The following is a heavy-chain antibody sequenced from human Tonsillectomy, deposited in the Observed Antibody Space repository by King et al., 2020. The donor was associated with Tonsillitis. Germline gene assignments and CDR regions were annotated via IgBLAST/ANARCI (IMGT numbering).Heavy chain of an antibody. V-gene: IGHV3-21*01. CDR3: ASQVTYCD. J-gene: IGHJ4*02. Sequence: VQLVESGGGLVKPGGSLRLSCAASGFTFSSYSMNWVRQAPGKGLEWVSSISSSSSYIYYADSVKGRFTISRDNAKNTLYLQMSSLRIEDTAFYYCASQVTYCDWGQGALVTVSS. D-gene: IGHD2-21*01. CDR1: GFTFSSYS. CDR2: ISSSSSYI.